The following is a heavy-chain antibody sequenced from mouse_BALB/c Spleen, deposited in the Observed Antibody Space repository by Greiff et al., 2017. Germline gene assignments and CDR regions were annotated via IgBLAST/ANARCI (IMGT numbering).Heavy chain of an antibody. CDR1: GYTFTSYW. J-gene: IGHJ3*01. V-gene: IGHV1S22*01. CDR3: TGPDFAY. Sequence: LQQPGSELVRPGASVKLSCKASGYTFTSYWMHWVKQRHGQGLEWIGNIYPGSGSTNYDEKFKSKGTLTVDTSSSTAYMHLSSLTSEDSAVYYCTGPDFAYWGQGTLVTVSA. CDR2: IYPGSGST.